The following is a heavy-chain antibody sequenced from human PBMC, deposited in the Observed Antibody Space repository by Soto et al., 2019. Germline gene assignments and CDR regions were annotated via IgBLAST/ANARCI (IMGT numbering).Heavy chain of an antibody. J-gene: IGHJ3*01. CDR2: ITTGGNA. CDR3: VRVNADAYDV. Sequence: PGGSLRLSCAASGFSFSNHDMHWVRQPKGKGLEWVSGITTGGNAYFADSVKGRFSISRENAKNSFYLQTSSLRAEDTAMYYCVRVNADAYDVWGQGTMVNVSS. CDR1: GFSFSNHD. V-gene: IGHV3-13*01.